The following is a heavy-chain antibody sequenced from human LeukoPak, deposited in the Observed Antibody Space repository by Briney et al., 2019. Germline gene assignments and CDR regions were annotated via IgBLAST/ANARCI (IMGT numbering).Heavy chain of an antibody. CDR3: ANSRAYYDFWSGYSTIDY. V-gene: IGHV3-23*01. D-gene: IGHD3-3*01. Sequence: PGGSLRLSCAASGFTFSSYAMSWVRQAPGEGLEWVSAITGSGGSTYYADSVKGRFTISRDNSKNTLYLQMNSLRAEGTAIYYCANSRAYYDFWSGYSTIDYWGQGTLVTVSS. CDR1: GFTFSSYA. CDR2: ITGSGGST. J-gene: IGHJ4*02.